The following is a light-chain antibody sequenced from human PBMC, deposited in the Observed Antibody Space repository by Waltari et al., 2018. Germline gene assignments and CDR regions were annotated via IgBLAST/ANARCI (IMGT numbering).Light chain of an antibody. CDR2: DAS. Sequence: DIQMTQSPSSLSASVGDRVTITCRTSQNISDPLNWYQQKPGKAPQLLIYDASTLETGVPSRFTAWGSGTEFFFIIRSLQPEVIATYYCQQYDKVFGGGTRVQIK. CDR1: QNISDP. V-gene: IGKV1-33*01. CDR3: QQYDKV. J-gene: IGKJ4*01.